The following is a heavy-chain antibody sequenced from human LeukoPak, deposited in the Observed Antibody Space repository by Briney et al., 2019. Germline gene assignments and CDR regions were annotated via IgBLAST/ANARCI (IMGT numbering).Heavy chain of an antibody. CDR1: GFTVSTKY. CDR2: IYSGGST. CDR3: ARDPARGGPNARLNYYMDV. J-gene: IGHJ6*03. D-gene: IGHD3-16*01. V-gene: IGHV3-66*01. Sequence: GGSLTLSCAASGFTVSTKYMSWVRQAPGKGLEWVSVIYSGGSTEYADSVEGRFTISGDNAKNSLYLQMNSLRAEDTAVYYCARDPARGGPNARLNYYMDVWGKGTTVIVSS.